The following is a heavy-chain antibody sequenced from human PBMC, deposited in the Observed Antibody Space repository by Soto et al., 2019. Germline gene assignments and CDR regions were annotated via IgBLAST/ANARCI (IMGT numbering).Heavy chain of an antibody. Sequence: GGSLRLSCAASGFTFSSYSMNWVRQAPGKGLEWVSSISSSSSYIYYADSVKGRFTISRDNAKNSLYLQMNSLRAEDTAVYYCARDLWKQGGYSYGYTDVWGQGTTVTVSS. V-gene: IGHV3-21*01. J-gene: IGHJ6*02. CDR2: ISSSSSYI. D-gene: IGHD5-18*01. CDR3: ARDLWKQGGYSYGYTDV. CDR1: GFTFSSYS.